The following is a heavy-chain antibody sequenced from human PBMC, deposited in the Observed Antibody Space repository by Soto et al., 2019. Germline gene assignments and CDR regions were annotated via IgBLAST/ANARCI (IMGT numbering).Heavy chain of an antibody. CDR2: IYYSGRT. CDR3: ASYDSNSGYFDY. Sequence: HVQLQESGPGLVKPSQTLSLTCTVSGGSISSGDYYWSWIRQPPGKGLEWIVYIYYSGRTYYNYHHNSKFTISVDTPKRQFSLNLSSVPEEDTAVYSGASYDSNSGYFDYWGQGTLVTFS. D-gene: IGHD3-22*01. V-gene: IGHV4-30-4*01. J-gene: IGHJ4*03. CDR1: GGSISSGDYY.